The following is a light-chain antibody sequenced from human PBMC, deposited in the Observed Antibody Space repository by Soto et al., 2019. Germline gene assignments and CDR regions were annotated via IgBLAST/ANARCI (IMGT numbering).Light chain of an antibody. V-gene: IGKV1-27*01. CDR1: QGISNY. Sequence: DIQMTQSPSSLSASVGDRVTITCRASQGISNYLVWYQQKPGKVPKLLIYAASTLQSGVPSRFSGSGSGPAFTLTISSLQSVDVATYYCHTYNGAPWTFGQGTKVEIK. J-gene: IGKJ1*01. CDR2: AAS. CDR3: HTYNGAPWT.